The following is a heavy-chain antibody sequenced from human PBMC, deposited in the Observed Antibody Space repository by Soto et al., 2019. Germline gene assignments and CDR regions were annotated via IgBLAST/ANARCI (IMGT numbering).Heavy chain of an antibody. V-gene: IGHV1-2*02. CDR3: ARLMGSGWSLYYYYYGMDV. J-gene: IGHJ6*02. Sequence: ASVKVSCKASGYTFTGYYMHWVRQAPGQGLEWMGWINPNSGGTNDAQKFQGRVTMTRDTSISTAYMELSRLRSDDTAMYYCARLMGSGWSLYYYYYGMDVWGQGTTVTVSS. CDR1: GYTFTGYY. D-gene: IGHD6-19*01. CDR2: INPNSGGT.